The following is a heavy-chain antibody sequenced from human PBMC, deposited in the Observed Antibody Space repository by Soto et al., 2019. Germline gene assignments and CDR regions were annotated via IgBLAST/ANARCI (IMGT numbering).Heavy chain of an antibody. CDR2: ISSSSDST. V-gene: IGHV3-23*01. CDR3: AKERSSGWSFDY. CDR1: GFTFSSND. Sequence: GGSLRLSCAAAGFTFSSNDMNWVRQAPGKGLEWVSGISSSSDSTYYADSVKGRFTVSRDNSKNTLYLQMNSLRAEDTAVFYCAKERSSGWSFDYWGQGTLVTVSS. J-gene: IGHJ4*02. D-gene: IGHD6-19*01.